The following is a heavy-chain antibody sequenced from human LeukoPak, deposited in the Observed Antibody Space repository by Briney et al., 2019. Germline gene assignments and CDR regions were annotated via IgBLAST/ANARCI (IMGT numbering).Heavy chain of an antibody. CDR3: ARDYSSGWPNFDY. Sequence: SVKVSCKASGGTFSRHTISWVRQSPGQGLEWMGGITPMFGTSNYAQKFRGRVTITADQSTSTAYVELSSLRSDDTAVYYCARDYSSGWPNFDYWGQGTLVTVSS. V-gene: IGHV1-69*13. D-gene: IGHD6-19*01. CDR1: GGTFSRHT. J-gene: IGHJ4*02. CDR2: ITPMFGTS.